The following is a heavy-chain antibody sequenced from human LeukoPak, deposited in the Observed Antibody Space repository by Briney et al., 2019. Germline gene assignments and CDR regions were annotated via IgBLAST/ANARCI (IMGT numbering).Heavy chain of an antibody. CDR1: GGSFSGYY. D-gene: IGHD6-13*01. CDR2: INHSGST. Sequence: SETLSLTCAAYGGSFSGYYWSWIRQPPGKGLEWIGEINHSGSTNYNPSLKSRVIISVDTSKNQFSLKLSSVTAADTAVYYCARVAAAGGWFDPRGQGTLVTVSS. CDR3: ARVAAAGGWFDP. J-gene: IGHJ5*02. V-gene: IGHV4-34*01.